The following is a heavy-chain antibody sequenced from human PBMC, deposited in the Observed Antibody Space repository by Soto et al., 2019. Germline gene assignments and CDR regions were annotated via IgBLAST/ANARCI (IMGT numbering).Heavy chain of an antibody. V-gene: IGHV1-69*13. CDR2: IIPIFGTA. J-gene: IGHJ6*02. D-gene: IGHD6-13*01. CDR1: GGTFSSYA. CDR3: ATSYSSSHYYYYGMDV. Sequence: SVKVSCKASGGTFSSYAISWVRQAPGQGLEWMGGIIPIFGTANYAQKFQGRVTITADESTSTAYMELSSLRSEDTAVYYCATSYSSSHYYYYGMDVWGQGTTVTVSS.